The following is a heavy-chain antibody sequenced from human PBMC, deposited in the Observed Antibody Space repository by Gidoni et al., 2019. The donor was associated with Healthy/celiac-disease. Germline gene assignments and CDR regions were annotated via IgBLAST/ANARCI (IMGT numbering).Heavy chain of an antibody. V-gene: IGHV3-30*18. J-gene: IGHJ4*02. CDR1: GFTFSSYG. CDR3: AKGGEVDYYDSSAPDY. D-gene: IGHD3-22*01. CDR2: ISYDGSNK. Sequence: QVQLVESGGGVVQPGRSLRLSCAASGFTFSSYGMHWVRQAPGKGLEWVAVISYDGSNKYYADSVKGRFTISRDNSKNTLYLQMNSLRAEDTAVYYCAKGGEVDYYDSSAPDYWGQGTLVTVSS.